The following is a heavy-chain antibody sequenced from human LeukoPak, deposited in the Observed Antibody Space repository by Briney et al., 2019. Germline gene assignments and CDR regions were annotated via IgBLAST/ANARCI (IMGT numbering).Heavy chain of an antibody. J-gene: IGHJ4*02. CDR2: IIPIFGTA. V-gene: IGHV1-69*05. Sequence: SVKVSCKASGGTFSSYAISWVRQAPGQGLEWMGRIIPIFGTANYAQKFQGRVTITTDESTSTAYMELSSLRSEDTAVYYCARDPEYYYDSSGLSGYFDYWGQGTLVTVSS. D-gene: IGHD3-22*01. CDR1: GGTFSSYA. CDR3: ARDPEYYYDSSGLSGYFDY.